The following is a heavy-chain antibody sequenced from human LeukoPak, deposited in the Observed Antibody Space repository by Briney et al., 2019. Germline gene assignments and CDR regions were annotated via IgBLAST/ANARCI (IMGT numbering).Heavy chain of an antibody. CDR1: GFTVSSNY. V-gene: IGHV3-23*01. J-gene: IGHJ3*02. Sequence: PGGSLRLSCTVSGFTVSSNYMSWVRQAPGKGLEWVSAISGSGGSTYYADSVKGRFTISRDNSKNTLYLQMNSLRAEDTAVYYCAKEGAFDIWGQGTMVTVSS. CDR2: ISGSGGST. CDR3: AKEGAFDI.